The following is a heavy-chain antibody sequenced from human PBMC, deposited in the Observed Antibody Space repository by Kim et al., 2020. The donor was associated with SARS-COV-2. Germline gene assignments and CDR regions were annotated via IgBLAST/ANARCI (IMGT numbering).Heavy chain of an antibody. CDR2: IVSGGTT. V-gene: IGHV3-53*01. CDR1: GFTVSGNS. Sequence: GGSLRLSCAASGFTVSGNSVSWVRQAPGKGLEWVSLIVSGGTTFYADSVRGRLTISRDNSRNTVYFQMNNLRTEDTAVYYCARRLGDRGNNKDVWGQRTT. CDR3: ARRLGDRGNNKDV. D-gene: IGHD4-17*01. J-gene: IGHJ6*02.